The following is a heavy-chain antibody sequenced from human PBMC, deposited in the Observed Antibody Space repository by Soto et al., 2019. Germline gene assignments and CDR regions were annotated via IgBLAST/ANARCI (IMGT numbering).Heavy chain of an antibody. D-gene: IGHD3-3*01. V-gene: IGHV4-31*03. CDR2: IYYIGTS. Sequence: QVQLQESGPGLVKPSQTLSLTCTVSGASISSGGYYWGWIRQHPGKGLEWIGFIYYIGTSYYNPSLESRIHRSVDTSKNHFSLNLTSGTAAATAVYSCARVLRDVLSDRSYWYFDLWGRGTLVTVSS. J-gene: IGHJ2*01. CDR1: GASISSGGYY. CDR3: ARVLRDVLSDRSYWYFDL.